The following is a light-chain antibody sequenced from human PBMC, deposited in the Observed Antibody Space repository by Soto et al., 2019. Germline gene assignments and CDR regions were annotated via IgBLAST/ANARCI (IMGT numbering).Light chain of an antibody. CDR3: QQYGSSPPDLT. Sequence: EIVLTQSPGTLSLSPGERATLSCRASQSVSRSYLAWYQQKPGQAPRLLIYGASSRATGIPDRFSGSGSGTDFTLTLSRLEPEDFAVYYCQQYGSSPPDLTFGGGTKVDIK. V-gene: IGKV3-20*01. J-gene: IGKJ4*01. CDR2: GAS. CDR1: QSVSRSY.